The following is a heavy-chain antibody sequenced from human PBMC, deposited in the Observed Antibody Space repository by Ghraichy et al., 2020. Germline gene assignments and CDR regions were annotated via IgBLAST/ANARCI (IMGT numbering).Heavy chain of an antibody. CDR2: ISVTGSDT. J-gene: IGHJ2*01. D-gene: IGHD3-10*01. Sequence: GGSLRLSCAASGFAFSNYSMVWVRQAPERRLEWVSTISVTGSDTYYPDSVKGQFTVSRDNSKNTLYLQMNRLRAEDTAVYYCATVINQDSGRYFDLWGRGTLVTVSS. CDR1: GFAFSNYS. CDR3: ATVINQDSGRYFDL. V-gene: IGHV3-23*01.